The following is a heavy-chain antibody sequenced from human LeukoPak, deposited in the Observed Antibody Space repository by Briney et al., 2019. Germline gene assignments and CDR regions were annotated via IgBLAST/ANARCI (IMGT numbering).Heavy chain of an antibody. D-gene: IGHD1-26*01. V-gene: IGHV3-48*03. CDR3: ARVTSGSRLDSDAFDI. CDR2: ISSSGSTI. CDR1: GFTFSSYE. Sequence: PGGSLRLSCAASGFTFSSYEMNWVRQAPGKGLEWVSYISSSGSTIYYADSVEGRFTISRDNAKNSLYLQMNSLRAEDTAVYYCARVTSGSRLDSDAFDIWGQGTMVTVSS. J-gene: IGHJ3*02.